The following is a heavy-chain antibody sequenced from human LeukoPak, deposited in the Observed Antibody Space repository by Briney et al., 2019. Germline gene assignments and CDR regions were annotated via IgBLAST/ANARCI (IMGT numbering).Heavy chain of an antibody. CDR1: GDSMGRYY. CDR3: ARGHIVVVPAVQGFLYWFDP. D-gene: IGHD2-2*01. CDR2: IHTSGTT. J-gene: IGHJ5*02. Sequence: SETLSLTCTVSGDSMGRYYWSFIRQPAGKGLEWIGRIHTSGTTWYNASLKSRVTISVDTSKNQFSLKLSSVTAADTAFYYCARGHIVVVPAVQGFLYWFDPWGQGTLVTVSS. V-gene: IGHV4-4*07.